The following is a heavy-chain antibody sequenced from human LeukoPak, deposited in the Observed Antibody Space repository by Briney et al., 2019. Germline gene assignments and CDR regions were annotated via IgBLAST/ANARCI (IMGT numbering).Heavy chain of an antibody. CDR2: INHSGST. V-gene: IGHV4-34*01. J-gene: IGHJ6*03. CDR3: ARGLRGGYYDSSGYYPRVNYYYYMDV. CDR1: GGSFSGYY. Sequence: SETLSLTCAVYGGSFSGYYWSWIRQPPGKGLEWIGEINHSGSTNHNPSLKSRVTISVDTSKNQFSLKLSSVTAADTAVYYCARGLRGGYYDSSGYYPRVNYYYYMDVWGKGTTVTVSS. D-gene: IGHD3-22*01.